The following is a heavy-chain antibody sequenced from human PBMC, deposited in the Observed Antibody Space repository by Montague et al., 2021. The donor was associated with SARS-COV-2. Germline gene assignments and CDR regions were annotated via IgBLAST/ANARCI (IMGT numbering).Heavy chain of an antibody. V-gene: IGHV6-1*01. Sequence: CAISGDSVSSNSAIWSWIRQSPSTGLEWLGRTYYRSKWYNDHAVPLKSRISINPDTSKNQFSLQLNSVTPDDTAVYYCARLKYGMDVWGQGTTVTVSS. CDR2: TYYRSKWYN. CDR1: GDSVSSNSAI. J-gene: IGHJ6*02. CDR3: ARLKYGMDV.